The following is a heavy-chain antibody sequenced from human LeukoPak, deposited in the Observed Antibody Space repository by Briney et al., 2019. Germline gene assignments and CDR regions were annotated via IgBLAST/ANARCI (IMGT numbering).Heavy chain of an antibody. CDR1: GFTFRDHQ. CDR3: AKSSSRLNPGDY. D-gene: IGHD6-25*01. CDR2: IKNKAESYTT. Sequence: SGGSLRLSCAASGFTFRDHQMDWVRQAPGKGLEWVGRIKNKAESYTTYYAASVEGRITISRDDSKNSLYLQMNSLRSEDTAVYFCAKSSSRLNPGDYWGQGTLVTVSS. J-gene: IGHJ4*02. V-gene: IGHV3-72*01.